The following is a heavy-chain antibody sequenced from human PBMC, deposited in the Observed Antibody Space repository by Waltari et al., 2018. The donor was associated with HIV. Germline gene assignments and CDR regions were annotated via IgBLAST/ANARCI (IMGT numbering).Heavy chain of an antibody. CDR1: GDTFGNYA. J-gene: IGHJ4*02. Sequence: KKPGSSVKVSCKSSGDTFGNYAISWVRQAPGQGLEWLGRIVPSLGVTTYAQILQGRVTITADGSTTTAYMELSSLKSEDTAIFYCALEGGNYVSPLDFWGQGTLVTVSS. V-gene: IGHV1-69*04. CDR2: IVPSLGVT. D-gene: IGHD3-16*01. CDR3: ALEGGNYVSPLDF.